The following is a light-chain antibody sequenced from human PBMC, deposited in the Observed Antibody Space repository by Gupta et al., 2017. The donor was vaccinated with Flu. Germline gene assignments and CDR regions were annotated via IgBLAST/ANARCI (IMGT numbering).Light chain of an antibody. CDR1: NIGSKR. CDR2: DDS. CDR3: QVWDSSSDHQV. V-gene: IGLV3-21*02. J-gene: IGLJ3*02. Sequence: GGNNIGSKRVHWYQQRPGQAPVVVVYDDSDRPSGIPERFSGSNSGITATLTIRWVETGDEADYYCQVWDSSSDHQVFGGGTRLTVL.